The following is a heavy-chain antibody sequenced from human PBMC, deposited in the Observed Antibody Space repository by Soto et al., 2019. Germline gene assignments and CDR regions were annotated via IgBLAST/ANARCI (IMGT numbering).Heavy chain of an antibody. CDR2: ISSSGSTI. J-gene: IGHJ5*02. V-gene: IGHV3-11*01. CDR3: ARGGKEYSSSWLFARNWFDP. CDR1: GFTFSDYY. Sequence: QVLLVESGGGLVKPGGSLRLSCAASGFTFSDYYMSWIRQAPGKGLEWVSYISSSGSTIYYADSVKGRFTISRDNAKNSLYLQMNSLRAEDTAVYYCARGGKEYSSSWLFARNWFDPWGQGTLVTVSS. D-gene: IGHD6-13*01.